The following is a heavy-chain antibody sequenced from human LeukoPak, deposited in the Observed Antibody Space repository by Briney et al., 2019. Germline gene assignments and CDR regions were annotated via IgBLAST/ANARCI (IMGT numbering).Heavy chain of an antibody. D-gene: IGHD4-17*01. Sequence: GGSLRLSCAASGFTFSSYWMSWVRQAPGKGLEWVANIKQDGSEKYYVDSVKGRFTTSRGNAKNSLYLQMNSLRAEDTAVYYCARVRRLGYFDYWGQGTLVTVSS. CDR3: ARVRRLGYFDY. CDR1: GFTFSSYW. CDR2: IKQDGSEK. J-gene: IGHJ4*02. V-gene: IGHV3-7*01.